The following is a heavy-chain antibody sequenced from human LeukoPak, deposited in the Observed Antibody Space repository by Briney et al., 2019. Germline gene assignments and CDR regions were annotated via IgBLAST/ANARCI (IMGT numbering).Heavy chain of an antibody. CDR1: VGSISSGGYY. D-gene: IGHD2-2*02. J-gene: IGHJ3*02. V-gene: IGHV4-31*03. CDR3: ARSRCYNCAFDI. Sequence: SETLSLTCNVSVGSISSGGYYWSWLRHHPGKGLEWMGYISFSGRTYYNPSLKRRVSISVDMSKNQFYLNLSSVTAADTAVYYCARSRCYNCAFDIRGQGTMVTVSS. CDR2: ISFSGRT.